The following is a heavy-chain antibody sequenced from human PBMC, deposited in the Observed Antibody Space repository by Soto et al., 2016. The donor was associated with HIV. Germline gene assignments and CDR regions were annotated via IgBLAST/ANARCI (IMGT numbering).Heavy chain of an antibody. V-gene: IGHV3-21*04. CDR3: ATSRTTVTRTRGYYFDY. J-gene: IGHJ4*02. CDR2: ISSASTYI. CDR1: GFTFSTSS. Sequence: EVQLVESGGGLVKPGGSLRLSCAVSGFTFSTSSMNWVRQAPGKGLEWVSYISSASTYIYHADSVKGRFTISRDNAGNSLYLQMNSLRADDTALYYCATSRTTVTRTRGYYFDYWGQGALVIVSS. D-gene: IGHD4-17*01.